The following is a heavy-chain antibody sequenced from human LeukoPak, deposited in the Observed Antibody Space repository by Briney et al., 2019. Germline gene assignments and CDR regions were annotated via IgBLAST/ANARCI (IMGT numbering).Heavy chain of an antibody. Sequence: SETLSLTCAASGDSVRTSPYYWAWIRQPPGKGLEWIGSIHQSGGTYYNPSLQSRLIMSVDTSKNQFSLKLRSVTAADTAVYYCARHAWGGNKDFDMWGRGTLVAVSS. CDR3: ARHAWGGNKDFDM. CDR2: IHQSGGT. CDR1: GDSVRTSPYY. D-gene: IGHD4-23*01. J-gene: IGHJ2*01. V-gene: IGHV4-39*01.